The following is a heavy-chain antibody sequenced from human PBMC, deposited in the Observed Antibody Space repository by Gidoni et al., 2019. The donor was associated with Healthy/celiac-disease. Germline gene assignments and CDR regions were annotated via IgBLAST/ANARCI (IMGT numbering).Heavy chain of an antibody. CDR2: ISGSGGST. D-gene: IGHD3-10*01. V-gene: IGHV3-23*01. Sequence: EVQLLESGGGLVQPGGSLRLSCAASGFPFSSYAMSWVRQAPGKGLEWVSAISGSGGSTYYADSVKGRFTISRDNSKNTLYLQMNSLRAEDTAVYYCAKAMVLLWFGELDYWGQGTLVTVSS. J-gene: IGHJ4*02. CDR3: AKAMVLLWFGELDY. CDR1: GFPFSSYA.